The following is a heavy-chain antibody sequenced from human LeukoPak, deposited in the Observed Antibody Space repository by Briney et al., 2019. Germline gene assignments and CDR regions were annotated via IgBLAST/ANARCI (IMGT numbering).Heavy chain of an antibody. Sequence: GGSLRLSCAAFGFTFSSYAMTWVRQAPGKGLEWVSGISGGGLSTYYADSVKGRFNIFRDNSKNTLYLQMNSLRAEDTAVYYCAKDRDTISSHWGQGTLVTVPS. CDR2: ISGGGLST. CDR1: GFTFSSYA. D-gene: IGHD3-3*01. V-gene: IGHV3-23*01. J-gene: IGHJ4*02. CDR3: AKDRDTISSH.